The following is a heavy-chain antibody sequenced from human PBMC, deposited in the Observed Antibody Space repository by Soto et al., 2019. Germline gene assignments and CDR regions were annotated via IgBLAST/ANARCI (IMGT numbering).Heavy chain of an antibody. CDR3: AREDHYGGNAQGLDY. J-gene: IGHJ4*02. D-gene: IGHD2-15*01. Sequence: PSEPMSLTCTVSVGSINSGGDYWTWIRQHPGKGLEWIGYIYYSGYTDYNPSLKSRVIISVDTSKNQFSLKLRSVTAADTAVYYCAREDHYGGNAQGLDYWGQGTLVTVSS. CDR2: IYYSGYT. V-gene: IGHV4-31*03. CDR1: VGSINSGGDY.